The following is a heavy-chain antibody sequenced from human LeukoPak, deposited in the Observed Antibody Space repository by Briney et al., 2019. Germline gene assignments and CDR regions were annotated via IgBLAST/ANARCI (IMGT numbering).Heavy chain of an antibody. CDR3: ARRGSLHSPANP. CDR2: IYYSGNT. CDR1: GGFISSSNYY. Sequence: SETLSLTCTVSGGFISSSNYYWDWIRQPPGKGLEWIGSIYYSGNTYYNPSPKGRVTISVDTSKNQFSLKLTSVTASDTALYYCARRGSLHSPANPWGQGTLVTVSS. J-gene: IGHJ5*02. V-gene: IGHV4-39*01. D-gene: IGHD4-23*01.